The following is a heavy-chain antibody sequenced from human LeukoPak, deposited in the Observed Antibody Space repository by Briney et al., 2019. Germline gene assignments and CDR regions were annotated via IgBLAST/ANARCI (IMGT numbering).Heavy chain of an antibody. V-gene: IGHV1-46*01. J-gene: IGHJ4*02. CDR1: GYTFTSNF. CDR2: IYPRDGST. Sequence: ASVKVSCKASGYTFTSNFIHWVRQAPGQGLEWMGMIYPRDGSTSYAQKFQGRVTVTRDTSTSTVHMELSGLRSEDTAVYYCARDQEGFDYWGQGTLVTVSS. CDR3: ARDQEGFDY.